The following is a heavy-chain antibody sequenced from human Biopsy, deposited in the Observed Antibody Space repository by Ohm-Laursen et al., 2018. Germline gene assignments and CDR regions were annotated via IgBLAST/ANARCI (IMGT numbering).Heavy chain of an antibody. V-gene: IGHV4-31*01. D-gene: IGHD5-12*01. CDR3: AREAIGVATAFDI. Sequence: TLSLTCTVSGGSISSGGSYWSWIRQRPGKGLEWIGYIFNSANTYYNPSLKNLITMSGDTSKNQFSLKLSSVTAADTAIYYCAREAIGVATAFDIWGQGTMVTVSS. CDR2: IFNSANT. J-gene: IGHJ3*02. CDR1: GGSISSGGSY.